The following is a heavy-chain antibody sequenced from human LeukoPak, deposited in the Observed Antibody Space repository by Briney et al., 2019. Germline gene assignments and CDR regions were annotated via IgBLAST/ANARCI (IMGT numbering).Heavy chain of an antibody. Sequence: GGSLRLSCAASGFTFSNAWMTWVRQAPGKGLEWVGRIKSKTDGGTTDHAAPVKGRFTISRDDAKNTLYLQMNSLKTEDTAVYYCSTESVGSAFDWGQGTLVTVSS. V-gene: IGHV3-15*01. J-gene: IGHJ4*02. D-gene: IGHD3-10*01. CDR2: IKSKTDGGTT. CDR1: GFTFSNAW. CDR3: STESVGSAFD.